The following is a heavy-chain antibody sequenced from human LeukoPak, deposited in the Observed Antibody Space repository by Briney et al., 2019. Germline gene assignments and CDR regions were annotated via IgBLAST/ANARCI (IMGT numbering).Heavy chain of an antibody. J-gene: IGHJ6*03. CDR1: GFTFSSYA. V-gene: IGHV3-23*01. CDR3: AKGAGYDFWSGGYYYYMDV. D-gene: IGHD3-3*01. Sequence: GGSLRLSCAASGFTFSSYAMSWVRQAPGKGLEWVSAISGSGGSTYFADSVKGRFTISRDNSKNTLYLQMDILRADDTAVYYWAKGAGYDFWSGGYYYYMDVWGKGTSVTVSS. CDR2: ISGSGGST.